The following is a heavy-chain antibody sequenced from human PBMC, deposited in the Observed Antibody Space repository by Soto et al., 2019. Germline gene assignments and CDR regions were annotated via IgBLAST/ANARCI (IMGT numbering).Heavy chain of an antibody. CDR3: ARSDSSRRGYYDGMDV. CDR1: GFTFSSYG. D-gene: IGHD6-6*01. V-gene: IGHV3-33*01. Sequence: QVQLVESGGGVVQPGRSLRLFCAASGFTFSSYGMHWVRQAPGKGLEWVAVIWYDGSNKYYADSVKGRFTISRDNSKNTLYLQMNSLRAEDTAVYYCARSDSSRRGYYDGMDVWGQGTTVTVSS. J-gene: IGHJ6*02. CDR2: IWYDGSNK.